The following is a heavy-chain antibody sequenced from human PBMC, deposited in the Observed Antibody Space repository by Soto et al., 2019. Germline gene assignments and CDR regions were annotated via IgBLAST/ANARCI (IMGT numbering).Heavy chain of an antibody. CDR2: ISRDGSNT. J-gene: IGHJ6*02. D-gene: IGHD3-3*01. CDR1: DFIFLDYA. Sequence: PGGSLRLSCAASDFIFLDYAMTWVRQAPGKGLEWVSTISRDGSNTHYADSVKGRFTISRDNAKNSLYLQMNSLRAEDTALYYCAKDIQGPSDSFLGYPPSYYYYYGMDVWGQGTTVTVSS. CDR3: AKDIQGPSDSFLGYPPSYYYYYGMDV. V-gene: IGHV3-9*01.